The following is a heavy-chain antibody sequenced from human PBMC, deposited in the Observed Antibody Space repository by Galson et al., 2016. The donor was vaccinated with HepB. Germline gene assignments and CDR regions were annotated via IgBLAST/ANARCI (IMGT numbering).Heavy chain of an antibody. V-gene: IGHV4-4*02. CDR2: IYHSGST. CDR1: GGSIHSHKW. Sequence: SETLSLTCAVSGGSIHSHKWWSWVRQPPEKGLEWIGEIYHSGSTSYNPFLKSRVTISVDKSKKQFSLNLNAVTAADTAVYYCARGQSVPGSGIYFDSWGLGTLVTGSS. CDR3: ARGQSVPGSGIYFDS. J-gene: IGHJ4*02. D-gene: IGHD6-19*01.